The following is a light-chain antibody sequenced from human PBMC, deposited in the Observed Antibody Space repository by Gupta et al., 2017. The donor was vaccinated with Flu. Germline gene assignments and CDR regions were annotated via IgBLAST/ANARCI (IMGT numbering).Light chain of an antibody. V-gene: IGKV3-11*01. J-gene: IGKJ2*01. CDR1: QSVSDY. CDR2: SPS. CDR3: QQRSNWPMYT. Sequence: EIVLTQSPATLSLSPGDRADLSCRASQSVSDYIVWYQQKPGQPPRLLLFSPSTRAAGIPPRFSVSGSGTDFTLTISSREPEDFAVYYCQQRSNWPMYTFGQGTRLEI.